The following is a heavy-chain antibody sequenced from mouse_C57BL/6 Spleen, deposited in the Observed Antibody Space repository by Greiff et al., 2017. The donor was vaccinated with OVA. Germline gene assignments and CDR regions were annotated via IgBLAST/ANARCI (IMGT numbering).Heavy chain of an antibody. J-gene: IGHJ4*01. CDR1: GFTFSDYG. V-gene: IGHV5-17*01. D-gene: IGHD2-1*01. CDR3: AKGGGNYPLSMDY. Sequence: EVQLVESGGGLVKPGGSLKLSCAASGFTFSDYGMHWVRQAPEKGLEWVAYISSGSSTIYYADTVKGRFTISRDNAKNTLFLQMTSLRSEDTAMYYCAKGGGNYPLSMDYWGQGTSVTVSS. CDR2: ISSGSSTI.